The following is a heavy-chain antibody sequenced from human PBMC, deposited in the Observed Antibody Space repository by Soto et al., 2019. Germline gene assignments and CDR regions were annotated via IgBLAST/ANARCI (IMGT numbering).Heavy chain of an antibody. CDR2: INWYDDK. V-gene: IGHV2-5*01. J-gene: IGHJ6*02. D-gene: IGHD2-21*02. CDR1: GFSLSTTGVG. Sequence: QITLKESGPTLVKPTQTLTLTCTFSGFSLSTTGVGVGWIRQPPGKALEWLALINWYDDKRYNPSLNSRLTITKDHSKNQVVLAMTNMDPVDTATYYCVQSRCGGDCLQSYSSHSYYGLDVWGQGTTVTVSS. CDR3: VQSRCGGDCLQSYSSHSYYGLDV.